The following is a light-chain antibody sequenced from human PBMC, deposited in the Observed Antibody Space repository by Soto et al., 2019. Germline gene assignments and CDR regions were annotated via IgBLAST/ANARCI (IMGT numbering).Light chain of an antibody. CDR3: QKYGSSTLT. Sequence: EVVLTQSPATLSLSPGERATLSCGASQSVSSYLAWYQQKPGLAPRLLIYDASNRATGIPDSFSGSGSGTDFTLTISRLEPEDFAVYFCQKYGSSTLTFGQGTKVEIK. V-gene: IGKV3D-20*01. CDR1: QSVSSY. CDR2: DAS. J-gene: IGKJ1*01.